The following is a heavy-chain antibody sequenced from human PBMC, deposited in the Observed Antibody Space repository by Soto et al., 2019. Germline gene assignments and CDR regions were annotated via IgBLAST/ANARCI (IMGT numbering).Heavy chain of an antibody. Sequence: EVQLVESGGGLVQPGGSLRLSCAASEFTVSSHYMSWVRQAPGKGLEWVSVIYSGGSTYYADSVKGRFTISRDNSKNTLYLQMNSLRAGDTAVYSCARLGPIAAAGTDYWGQGTLVTVSS. V-gene: IGHV3-66*01. D-gene: IGHD6-13*01. CDR2: IYSGGST. J-gene: IGHJ4*02. CDR1: EFTVSSHY. CDR3: ARLGPIAAAGTDY.